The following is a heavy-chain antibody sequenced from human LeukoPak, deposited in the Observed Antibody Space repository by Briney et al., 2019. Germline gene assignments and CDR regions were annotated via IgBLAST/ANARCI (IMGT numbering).Heavy chain of an antibody. CDR2: INSDGSST. CDR3: ARAPHAVADDY. V-gene: IGHV3-74*01. D-gene: IGHD2-15*01. J-gene: IGHJ4*02. Sequence: GGSLRLSCAASGFTFSSYWMHWVRQAPGKGLVWVSRINSDGSSTSYADSVKGRFTISRDNAKNTLYLQMNSLRAEDTAVYYCARAPHAVADDYWGQGTLVTVSS. CDR1: GFTFSSYW.